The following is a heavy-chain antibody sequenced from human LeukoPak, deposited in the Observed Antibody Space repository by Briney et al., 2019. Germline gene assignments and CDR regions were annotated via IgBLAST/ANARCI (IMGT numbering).Heavy chain of an antibody. J-gene: IGHJ3*02. CDR3: ARNTHYYDRSGITGMYVCDM. D-gene: IGHD3-22*01. V-gene: IGHV4-4*07. CDR1: GGSISSDY. Sequence: SETLSLTCTVSGGSISSDYWSWIRRPAGKGLEWIGRMHSSGTTNYNPSLQSRVSISMDTSKSQFSLKLSSVTAADTAVYFCARNTHYYDRSGITGMYVCDMWGRGTMVTVSS. CDR2: MHSSGTT.